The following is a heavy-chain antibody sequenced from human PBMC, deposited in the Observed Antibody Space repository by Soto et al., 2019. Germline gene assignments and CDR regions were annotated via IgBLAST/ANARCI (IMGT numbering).Heavy chain of an antibody. V-gene: IGHV3-23*01. CDR1: GFTFSSYA. Sequence: EVQLLESGGGLVQPGGSLRLSCAASGFTFSSYAMSWVRQAPGKGLEWVSVISGSGDSKYYADSVKGRFPISRDNSKNTLYLQMNSLRVEDTAVYYCAKRAYGSDFDYWGQGTLVTVSS. D-gene: IGHD3-10*01. CDR2: ISGSGDSK. CDR3: AKRAYGSDFDY. J-gene: IGHJ4*02.